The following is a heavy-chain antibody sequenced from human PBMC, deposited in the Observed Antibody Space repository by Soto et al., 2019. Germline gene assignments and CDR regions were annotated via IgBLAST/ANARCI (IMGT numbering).Heavy chain of an antibody. D-gene: IGHD3-16*01. V-gene: IGHV4-59*01. Sequence: TLSLTCTVSGASMSDYYGSWIRQSPGKGLEHIGYLHYSGSANYNPSLKSRVTISMDTSKNQFFLKLNSVTAADTAIYYCARSGHTFVGVVWGQGIPVTSPQ. J-gene: IGHJ4*02. CDR1: GASMSDYY. CDR3: ARSGHTFVGVV. CDR2: LHYSGSA.